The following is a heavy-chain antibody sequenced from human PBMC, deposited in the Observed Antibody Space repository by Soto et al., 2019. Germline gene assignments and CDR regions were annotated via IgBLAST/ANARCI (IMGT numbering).Heavy chain of an antibody. V-gene: IGHV3-9*01. Sequence: DVDLVESGGGLAQPGRCLRLSCVPAGFTFDDHGIHWVRQIPGRGLELVSGISWNSGSIGYAESVKGRFTIFRDNAKNSLYLEMHRLRQEDTALYYCVRDTSSGWHLKDHWGQGVKVSVSS. CDR3: VRDTSSGWHLKDH. CDR2: ISWNSGSI. J-gene: IGHJ4*02. D-gene: IGHD3-9*01. CDR1: GFTFDDHG.